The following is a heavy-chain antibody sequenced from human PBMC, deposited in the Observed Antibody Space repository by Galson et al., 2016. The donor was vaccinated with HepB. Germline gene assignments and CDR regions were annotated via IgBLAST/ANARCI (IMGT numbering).Heavy chain of an antibody. CDR3: ATIYYGDFPY. J-gene: IGHJ4*02. CDR1: GITFNGYS. CDR2: ISSSGRTI. Sequence: SLRLSCAVSGITFNGYSMNWVRQAPGKGLEWVSHISSSGRTIYYADSVKGRFTISRDNDKNSLFLHMNSLRDEDTAVYYCATIYYGDFPYWGQGTLVTVSS. V-gene: IGHV3-48*02. D-gene: IGHD4-17*01.